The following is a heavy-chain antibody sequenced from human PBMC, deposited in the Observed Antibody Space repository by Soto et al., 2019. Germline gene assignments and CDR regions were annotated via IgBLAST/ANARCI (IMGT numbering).Heavy chain of an antibody. V-gene: IGHV1-3*01. J-gene: IGHJ3*02. CDR2: INAGNGNT. CDR1: GYTFTSYA. D-gene: IGHD5-12*01. CDR3: ATVEMATKGSAAFDI. Sequence: ASVKVSCKASGYTFTSYAMHWVRQAPGQRLEWMGWINAGNGNTKYSQKFQGRVTITRDTSASTAYMELSSLRSEDTAVYYCATVEMATKGSAAFDIWGQGTMVTVSS.